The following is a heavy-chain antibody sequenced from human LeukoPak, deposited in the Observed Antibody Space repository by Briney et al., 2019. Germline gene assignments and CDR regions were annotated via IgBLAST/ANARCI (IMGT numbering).Heavy chain of an antibody. CDR1: GLTFSTTG. Sequence: GGSLRLSCTASGLTFSTTGFNWVRQVPGKGLEWVASIGPTGSDRYHADSIKGRFTISRDNANNFLYLQMNSLRAEDTAVYYCATETNGRHYDYWGQGTLLTVSS. CDR2: IGPTGSDR. V-gene: IGHV3-21*06. CDR3: ATETNGRHYDY. D-gene: IGHD1-14*01. J-gene: IGHJ4*02.